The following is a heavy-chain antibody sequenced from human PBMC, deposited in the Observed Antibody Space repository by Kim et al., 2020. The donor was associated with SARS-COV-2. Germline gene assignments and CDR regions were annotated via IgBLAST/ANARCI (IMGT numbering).Heavy chain of an antibody. CDR1: GYSFTSYW. Sequence: GESLKISCKGSGYSFTSYWISWGRQMPGKGLEWMGRIDPSDSYTNYSPSFQGHVTISADKSISTAYLQWSSLKAADTAMYYCARHKVGATANWFDPWGQGTLVTVSS. J-gene: IGHJ5*02. D-gene: IGHD1-26*01. V-gene: IGHV5-10-1*01. CDR2: IDPSDSYT. CDR3: ARHKVGATANWFDP.